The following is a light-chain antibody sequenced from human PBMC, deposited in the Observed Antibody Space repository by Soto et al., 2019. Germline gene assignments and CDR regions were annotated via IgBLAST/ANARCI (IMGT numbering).Light chain of an antibody. CDR3: CSYSRSSPYG. CDR2: DVS. CDR1: SSDVGAYNY. J-gene: IGLJ1*01. V-gene: IGLV2-14*03. Sequence: QSVLTQPASVSGSPGQSITISCTGTSSDVGAYNYVSWYQHHPGKVPRLMIFDVSNRPSGVSNRFSGSESGNTASLTISGLQAEDEADYYCCSYSRSSPYGFGAGTKVTVL.